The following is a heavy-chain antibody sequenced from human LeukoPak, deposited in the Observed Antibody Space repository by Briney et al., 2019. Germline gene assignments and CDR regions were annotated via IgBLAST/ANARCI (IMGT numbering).Heavy chain of an antibody. CDR3: ARVWLNLRRTSSTQGFDY. V-gene: IGHV4-34*01. CDR1: GGSFIGYY. D-gene: IGHD5-24*01. Sequence: PSETLSLTCAVYGGSFIGYYWSWIRQPPGKGLEWIGEINHSGSTNYNPSLKSRVTISVDTSKNQFSLKLSSVTAADTAVYYCARVWLNLRRTSSTQGFDYWGQGTLVTVSS. J-gene: IGHJ4*02. CDR2: INHSGST.